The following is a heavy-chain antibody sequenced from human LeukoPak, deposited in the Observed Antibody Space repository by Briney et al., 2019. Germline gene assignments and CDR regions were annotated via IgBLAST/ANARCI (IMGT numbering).Heavy chain of an antibody. D-gene: IGHD5-24*01. V-gene: IGHV1-69*13. CDR1: GCTFSSYA. J-gene: IGHJ4*02. CDR3: ARRSITYELGFDY. CDR2: IIPIFGTA. Sequence: SLKVSCKASGCTFSSYAISWVRQAPGQGLEWMGGIIPIFGTANYAQKFQGRVTITADESTSTAYMELSSLRSEDTAVYYCARRSITYELGFDYWGQGTLVTVSS.